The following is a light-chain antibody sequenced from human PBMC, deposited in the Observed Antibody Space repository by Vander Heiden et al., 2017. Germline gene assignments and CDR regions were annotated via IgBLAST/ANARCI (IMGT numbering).Light chain of an antibody. J-gene: IGKJ1*01. CDR2: AAS. CDR3: QQSDSTPQT. Sequence: DIQMTQSPSSLSASVGDRVTITCRASQSISSYLNWYQQKPGKAPKLLIYAASSLQSGVPSRFSGSGSGTDFTLTISRLQPADFATYYCQQSDSTPQTFGQGTKVEIK. CDR1: QSISSY. V-gene: IGKV1-39*01.